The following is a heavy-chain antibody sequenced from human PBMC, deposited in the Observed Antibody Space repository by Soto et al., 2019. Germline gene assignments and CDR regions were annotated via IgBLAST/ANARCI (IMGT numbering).Heavy chain of an antibody. D-gene: IGHD1-26*01. Sequence: QVQLVQSGAEVKEPGASVKVSCKASGYTFSSHGIIWVRQAPGQGLEWMGWISGYSGNANFAQKFQGSLTMTTDTATDTAYMALRSLRSDDTAVYYCARDRDSSGSLSGYWGQGTLVSVSS. CDR1: GYTFSSHG. J-gene: IGHJ4*02. CDR3: ARDRDSSGSLSGY. V-gene: IGHV1-18*01. CDR2: ISGYSGNA.